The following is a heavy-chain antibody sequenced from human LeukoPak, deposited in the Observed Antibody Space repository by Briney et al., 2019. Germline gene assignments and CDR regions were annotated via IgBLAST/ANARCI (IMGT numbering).Heavy chain of an antibody. CDR1: GFTFSSNC. J-gene: IGHJ4*02. CDR3: AKLMLAIVVVTATDY. D-gene: IGHD2-21*02. CDR2: IRYDGSNN. V-gene: IGHV3-30*02. Sequence: GGSLRLSCAASGFTFSSNCMHWVRQAPGKGLEWVSFIRYDGSNNYYEDSVKGRFTISRDNSKNTLYLQMNSLRAEDTAVYYCAKLMLAIVVVTATDYWGQGTLVTVSS.